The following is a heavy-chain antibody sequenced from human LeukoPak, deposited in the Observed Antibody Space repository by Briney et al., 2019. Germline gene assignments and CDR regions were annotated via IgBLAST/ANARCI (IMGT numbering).Heavy chain of an antibody. CDR2: ISSRGSTI. V-gene: IGHV3-48*03. J-gene: IGHJ4*02. CDR3: AVVRGVILVY. CDR1: GFTFSSYE. D-gene: IGHD3-10*01. Sequence: GGSLRLSCAASGFTFSSYEMNWVRQAPGKGLEWVSYISSRGSTIYYADSVKGRFTISRDNAKNSLYLQMNSLRAEDTAVYYCAVVRGVILVYWGQGTLVTVSS.